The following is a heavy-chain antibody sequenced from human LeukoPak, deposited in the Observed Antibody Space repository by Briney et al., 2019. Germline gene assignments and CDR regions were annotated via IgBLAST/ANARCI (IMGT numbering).Heavy chain of an antibody. D-gene: IGHD3-16*02. J-gene: IGHJ4*02. Sequence: SETLSLTCSVSGGSISSSSYYWGWIRQPPGKGLEWIGSIYYTGSTYSNPSLRSRVSMSVDTSKNQFSLKLSSVTAADTAVFYCARRHIDRYFGYWGQGTLVTVSS. CDR3: ARRHIDRYFGY. CDR1: GGSISSSSYY. CDR2: IYYTGST. V-gene: IGHV4-39*07.